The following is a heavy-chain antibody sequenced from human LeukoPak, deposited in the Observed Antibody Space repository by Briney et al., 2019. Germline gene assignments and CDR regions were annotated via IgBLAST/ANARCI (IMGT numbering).Heavy chain of an antibody. CDR1: GFTFDDYG. CDR3: ARERSNYGGKPYFDY. V-gene: IGHV3-20*04. Sequence: AGGSLRLSCAASGFTFDDYGMSWVRQAPGKGLEWVSGINWNGGSTGYADSVKGRFTISRDNAKNSLYLQMNSLRAEDTALYYCARERSNYGGKPYFDYWGQGTLVTVSS. CDR2: INWNGGST. J-gene: IGHJ4*02. D-gene: IGHD4-23*01.